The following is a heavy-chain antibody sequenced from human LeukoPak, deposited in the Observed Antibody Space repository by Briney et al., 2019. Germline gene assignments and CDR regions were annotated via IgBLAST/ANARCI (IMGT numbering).Heavy chain of an antibody. D-gene: IGHD6-19*01. Sequence: PSETLSLTCTVSGDSISLYYWSWIRQPPGKGLECMGYIYYTGSTKSNPSLKSRATISADTSKKQFSLNLISVTAADTAVYYCARAGWFSNTWHFDYWGQGILVTVSA. CDR3: ARAGWFSNTWHFDY. V-gene: IGHV4-59*01. CDR2: IYYTGST. CDR1: GDSISLYY. J-gene: IGHJ4*02.